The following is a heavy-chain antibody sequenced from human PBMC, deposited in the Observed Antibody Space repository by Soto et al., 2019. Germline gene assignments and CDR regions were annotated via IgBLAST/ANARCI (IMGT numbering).Heavy chain of an antibody. CDR1: GGTFSSYA. CDR2: IIPISGTA. Sequence: QVQRVQSGAEVKKPGSSVKVSCKASGGTFSSYAISWVRQAPGQGLEWMGGIIPISGTANYAQKFQGRVTNTVNESTSTASMELSSLRSEDTAVYYGARASRGAALMGRYYYYGMDVWGRGTTVTVSS. CDR3: ARASRGAALMGRYYYYGMDV. J-gene: IGHJ6*01. D-gene: IGHD3-10*01. V-gene: IGHV1-69*01.